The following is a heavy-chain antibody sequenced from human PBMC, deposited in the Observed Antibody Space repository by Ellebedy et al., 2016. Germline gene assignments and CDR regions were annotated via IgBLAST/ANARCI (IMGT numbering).Heavy chain of an antibody. CDR2: IYYSGTI. CDR3: ARQAGHITIFGVVNTFDH. D-gene: IGHD3-3*01. Sequence: SETLSLTCTVSGGSINSYYWSWIRQPPGRGLEWIGYIYYSGTINYNPSLKSRLTISVDSSKNQLSLKLSSVTAADTAVYYCARQAGHITIFGVVNTFDHWGQGILVTVSS. CDR1: GGSINSYY. J-gene: IGHJ4*02. V-gene: IGHV4-59*08.